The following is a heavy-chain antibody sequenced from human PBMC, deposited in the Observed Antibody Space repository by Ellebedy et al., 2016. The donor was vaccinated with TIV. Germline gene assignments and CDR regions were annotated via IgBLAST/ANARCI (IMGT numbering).Heavy chain of an antibody. D-gene: IGHD3-10*02. CDR2: ISADKGDT. J-gene: IGHJ4*02. Sequence: AASVKVSCKTSGYTFANYDVTWVRQAPGQGLEWMGLISADKGDTKYSQKAQGRVILTIDTSTNTANMELRSLRSDDTAVYYCARDRWYAGYDREVMGYWGQGTLVTVSS. V-gene: IGHV1-18*04. CDR3: ARDRWYAGYDREVMGY. CDR1: GYTFANYD.